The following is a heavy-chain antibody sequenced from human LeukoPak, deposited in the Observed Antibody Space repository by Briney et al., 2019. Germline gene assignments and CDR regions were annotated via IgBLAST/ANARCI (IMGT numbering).Heavy chain of an antibody. CDR1: GGSFSGYY. J-gene: IGHJ4*02. CDR2: INHSGST. D-gene: IGHD3-10*01. Sequence: SETLSLTCAVYGGSFSGYYWSWIRQPPGKGLEWIGEINHSGSTNYNPSLKSRVTISVDTSKNQFSLTLSSVTAADTAVYYCARIRRYYYATISRYYFDYWGQGTLVTVSS. CDR3: ARIRRYYYATISRYYFDY. V-gene: IGHV4-34*01.